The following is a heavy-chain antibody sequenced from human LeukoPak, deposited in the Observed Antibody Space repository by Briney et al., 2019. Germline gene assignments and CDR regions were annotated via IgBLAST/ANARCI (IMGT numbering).Heavy chain of an antibody. CDR3: ARVAVAGPDRRLFDY. J-gene: IGHJ4*02. D-gene: IGHD6-19*01. CDR1: GESFSGYY. CDR2: INHSGST. Sequence: SETLSLTCAVFGESFSGYYWSWICQPPATGLERMGEINHSGSTNYNPSLKRRVTISVDTSKNQFSLKLSSVTAADTAVYYCARVAVAGPDRRLFDYWGQGTLVTVSS. V-gene: IGHV4-34*01.